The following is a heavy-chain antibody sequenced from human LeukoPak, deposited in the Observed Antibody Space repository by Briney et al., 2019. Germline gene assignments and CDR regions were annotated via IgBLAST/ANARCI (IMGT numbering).Heavy chain of an antibody. J-gene: IGHJ2*01. V-gene: IGHV4-61*02. CDR3: ARFHDDYGDLGYFDL. CDR2: IYTSGST. Sequence: PSETLSLTCTVSGGSISSGSYYWSWIRQPAGKGLEWIGRIYTSGSTNYNPSLKSRVTISVDTSKNQFSLKLSSVTAADTAVYYCARFHDDYGDLGYFDLWGRGTLVTVSS. CDR1: GGSISSGSYY. D-gene: IGHD4-17*01.